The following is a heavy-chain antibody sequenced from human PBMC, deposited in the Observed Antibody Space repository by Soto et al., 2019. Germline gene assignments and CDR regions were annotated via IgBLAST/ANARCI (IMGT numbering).Heavy chain of an antibody. CDR2: ITGSGGTT. CDR3: ARDLGIAAAGSVRYYYYGMDV. D-gene: IGHD6-13*01. Sequence: SLRLSCAASGFTFSNYAMSWVRQAPGKGLEWVSAITGSGGTTYYADSVKGRFTISRDNSKNTLYLQMNSLRAEDTAVYYCARDLGIAAAGSVRYYYYGMDVWGQGTTVTVSS. V-gene: IGHV3-23*01. J-gene: IGHJ6*02. CDR1: GFTFSNYA.